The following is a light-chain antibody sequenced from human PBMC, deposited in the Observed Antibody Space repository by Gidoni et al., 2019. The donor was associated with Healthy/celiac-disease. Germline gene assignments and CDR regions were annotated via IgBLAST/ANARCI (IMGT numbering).Light chain of an antibody. CDR3: QQSYSTAMCS. J-gene: IGKJ2*04. CDR1: PSMSRY. Sequence: DTQMTQSPSSLSASVGDRVTITCRASPSMSRYLNWYQQKPGKAPKLLIYAASSLQSGVPSRVSGSGPGTEYTLTISSLQPEAFATYNCQQSYSTAMCSFGQGTKLEIK. V-gene: IGKV1-39*01. CDR2: AAS.